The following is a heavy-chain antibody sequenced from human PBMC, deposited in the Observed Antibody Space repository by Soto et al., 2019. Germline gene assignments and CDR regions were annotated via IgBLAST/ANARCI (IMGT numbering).Heavy chain of an antibody. V-gene: IGHV3-30*03. CDR3: YVDTAENWFDP. Sequence: QVQLVESGGGVVQPGRSLRLSCAASGFTFSSYGMHWVRQAPGKGLEWVAIISYDGSNKYYADSVKGRFTVSRDNSKNPLYLQMNSLRAEDTAVYYPYVDTAENWFDPWGQGTLVTVSS. J-gene: IGHJ5*02. CDR2: ISYDGSNK. CDR1: GFTFSSYG. D-gene: IGHD5-18*01.